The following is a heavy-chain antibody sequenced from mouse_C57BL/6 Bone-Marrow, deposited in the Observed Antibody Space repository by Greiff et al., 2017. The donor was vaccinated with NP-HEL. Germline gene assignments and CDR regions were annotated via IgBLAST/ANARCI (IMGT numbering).Heavy chain of an antibody. CDR2: INPYNGGT. Sequence: EVQLVESGPVLVKPGASVKMSCKASGYTFTDYYMNWVKQSHGKSLEWIGVINPYNGGTSYNQKFKGKATLTVDKSSSTAYMELNSLTSEDSAVYYCARRREVVATSDYWGQGTTLTVSS. V-gene: IGHV1-19*01. CDR3: ARRREVVATSDY. J-gene: IGHJ2*01. D-gene: IGHD1-1*01. CDR1: GYTFTDYY.